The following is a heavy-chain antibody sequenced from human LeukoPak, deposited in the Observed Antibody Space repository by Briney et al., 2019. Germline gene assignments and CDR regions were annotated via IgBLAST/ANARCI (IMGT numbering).Heavy chain of an antibody. CDR2: IYSGGST. Sequence: SGGSLRLSCTPSIYPERRYYISGVRHSPQKGGVWVSVIYSGGSTYYADSVKGRFTISRDNSKNTLYLQMNSLRAEDTAVYYCARDHRIAAAGTRAYWGQGTLVTVSS. CDR3: ARDHRIAAAGTRAY. J-gene: IGHJ4*02. V-gene: IGHV3-66*01. CDR1: IYPERRYY. D-gene: IGHD6-13*01.